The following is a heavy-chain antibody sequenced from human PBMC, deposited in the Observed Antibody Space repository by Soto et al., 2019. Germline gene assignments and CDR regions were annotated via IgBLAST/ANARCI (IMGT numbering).Heavy chain of an antibody. CDR2: LYDVDGS. Sequence: DVQLVESGGGLIQPGESLRLSCAAFGLTISGKKYVAWFRQAPGKGLEWVSGLYDVDGSFYADSVRGRFTTSSDSSKTTVYLQMNDLRPDDTAVYYCATWHEREHAYDVWGHGTTVTVSS. CDR1: GLTISGKKY. D-gene: IGHD1-1*01. J-gene: IGHJ3*01. V-gene: IGHV3-53*01. CDR3: ATWHEREHAYDV.